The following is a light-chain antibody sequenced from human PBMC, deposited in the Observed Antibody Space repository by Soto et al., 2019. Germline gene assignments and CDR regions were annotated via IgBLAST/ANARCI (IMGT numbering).Light chain of an antibody. CDR2: DAS. CDR3: QKRSNWPIT. CDR1: QSVSSSY. V-gene: IGKV3-11*01. J-gene: IGKJ5*01. Sequence: EIVLTQSPGTLSLSPGERATLSCRSSQSVSSSYLAWYQQKPGQAPRLLIYDASNRATGIPARFSGSGSGTDFTLTISSLEPEEFAVYYCQKRSNWPITFGQGTRLEI.